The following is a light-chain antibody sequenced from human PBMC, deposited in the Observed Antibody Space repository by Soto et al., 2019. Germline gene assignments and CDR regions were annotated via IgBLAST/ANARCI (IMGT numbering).Light chain of an antibody. CDR2: DAS. V-gene: IGKV3-11*01. CDR3: QQRSNWPPWT. Sequence: EIVLTQSPATLSLSPGERATRSCRASQSVSSYLAWYQQKPGQAPRLLIYDASNRATGIPARFSGSGSGTDFTLTISSLEPEDFAVYYCQQRSNWPPWTFGPGTKV. J-gene: IGKJ1*01. CDR1: QSVSSY.